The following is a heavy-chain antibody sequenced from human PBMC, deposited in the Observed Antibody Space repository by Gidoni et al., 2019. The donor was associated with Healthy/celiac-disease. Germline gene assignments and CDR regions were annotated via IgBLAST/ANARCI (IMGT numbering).Heavy chain of an antibody. J-gene: IGHJ6*02. CDR2: IGTAGDT. CDR3: ARGRGYCGMDV. Sequence: EVQLVEAGGGLVQPGGSLRLSCAASGFTFSSYDMHWVRQATGKGLEWVSAIGTAGDTYYPGSVKGRFTISRENAKNSLYLQMNSLRAGDTAVYYCARGRGYCGMDVWGQGTTVTVSS. V-gene: IGHV3-13*01. CDR1: GFTFSSYD.